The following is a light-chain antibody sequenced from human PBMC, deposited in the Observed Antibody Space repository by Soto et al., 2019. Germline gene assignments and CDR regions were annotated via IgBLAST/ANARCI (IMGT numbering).Light chain of an antibody. CDR3: CSYAGSGTNV. CDR1: SSNFGNFNV. CDR2: DVS. V-gene: IGLV2-23*02. Sequence: QSALTQPASVSGSPGQSITISCTGTSSNFGNFNVVSWYQQHPGKAPKVIIYDVSERPSGVSHRFSGSKSGNTASLTISGLQAEDEADYYCCSYAGSGTNVFGTGTKVTVL. J-gene: IGLJ1*01.